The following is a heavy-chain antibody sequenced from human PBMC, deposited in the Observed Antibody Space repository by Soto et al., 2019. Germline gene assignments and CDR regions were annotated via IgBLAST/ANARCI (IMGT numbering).Heavy chain of an antibody. J-gene: IGHJ4*02. CDR2: ISYDGSNK. V-gene: IGHV3-30-3*01. D-gene: IGHD4-17*01. Sequence: GGSLRLSCAASGFTFSTYAMHWVRQAPGKGLEWVALISYDGSNKYYADSVKGRFTISRDNSKNTLYLQMNSLRAEDTAVYYCARESYHYGEFDYWGQGTLVTVSS. CDR1: GFTFSTYA. CDR3: ARESYHYGEFDY.